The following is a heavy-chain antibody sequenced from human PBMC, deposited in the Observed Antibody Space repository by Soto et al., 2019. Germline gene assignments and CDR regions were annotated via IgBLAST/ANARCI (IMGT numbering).Heavy chain of an antibody. CDR1: GGSISSGGYS. CDR3: ARGLHGARTIVGATTSDY. J-gene: IGHJ4*02. V-gene: IGHV4-30-2*01. Sequence: SETLSLTCAVSGGSISSGGYSWSWIRQPPGKGLEWIGYIYHSGSTYYNPSLKSRVTISVDRSKNQFSLKLSSVTAADTAVYYCARGLHGARTIVGATTSDYWGQGTLVTVSS. CDR2: IYHSGST. D-gene: IGHD1-26*01.